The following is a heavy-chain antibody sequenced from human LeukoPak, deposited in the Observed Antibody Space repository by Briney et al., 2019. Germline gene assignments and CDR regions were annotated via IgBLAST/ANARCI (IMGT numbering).Heavy chain of an antibody. J-gene: IGHJ4*02. CDR1: GHSISSGFY. Sequence: SETLSLTCSVSGHSISSGFYWGWIRPPPGKGLEWIGSISHNAKTYYTPSLKSRVTISLDTSKNQFSLRLLSVTAADTAVYYCARQTMVRGLRTQYYFDYWGQGTQLTVSS. V-gene: IGHV4-38-2*02. CDR3: ARQTMVRGLRTQYYFDY. D-gene: IGHD3-10*01. CDR2: ISHNAKT.